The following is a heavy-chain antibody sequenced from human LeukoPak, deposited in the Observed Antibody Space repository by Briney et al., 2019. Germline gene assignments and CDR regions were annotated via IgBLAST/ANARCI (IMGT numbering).Heavy chain of an antibody. D-gene: IGHD2-2*01. CDR2: ISGSGGST. J-gene: IGHJ3*02. V-gene: IGHV3-23*01. Sequence: GGSLRLSCAASGFTLSSNAMSWVHQAPGMGLEWVSAISGSGGSTYYADSVKGRFTISRDNSKNTLYLQMNSLRAEDTAVYYCARDLKGQYQDAFDIRGQGTMVTVSS. CDR1: GFTLSSNA. CDR3: ARDLKGQYQDAFDI.